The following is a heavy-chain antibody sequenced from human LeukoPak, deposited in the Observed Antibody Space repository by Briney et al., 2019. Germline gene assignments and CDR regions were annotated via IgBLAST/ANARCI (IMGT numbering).Heavy chain of an antibody. D-gene: IGHD3-10*01. Sequence: SETLSLTCTVSGGSISSSSYYWGWIRQPPGKGLEWIGSIYYSGSTYYNPSLKSRVTISVDTSKNQFSLKLSSVTAADTAVYYCARRNYYGSGPFDYWGQGTLVTVSS. CDR2: IYYSGST. CDR1: GGSISSSSYY. V-gene: IGHV4-39*01. J-gene: IGHJ4*02. CDR3: ARRNYYGSGPFDY.